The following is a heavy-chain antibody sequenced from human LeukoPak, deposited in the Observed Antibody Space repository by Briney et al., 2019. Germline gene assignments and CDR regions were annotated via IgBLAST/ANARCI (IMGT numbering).Heavy chain of an antibody. Sequence: VASVKVSCKASGYTFTGYYMHWVRQAPGQGLEWMGWINPNSGGTNYAQKFQGRDTMTRDMSTSTVYMELSSLRSEDTAAYYCARKRSSGYYPFDYWGQGTLVTVSS. CDR1: GYTFTGYY. J-gene: IGHJ4*02. CDR3: ARKRSSGYYPFDY. CDR2: INPNSGGT. V-gene: IGHV1-2*02. D-gene: IGHD3-22*01.